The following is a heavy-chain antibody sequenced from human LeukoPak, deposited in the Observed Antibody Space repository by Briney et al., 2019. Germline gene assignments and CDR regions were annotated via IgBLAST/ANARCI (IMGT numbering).Heavy chain of an antibody. J-gene: IGHJ3*02. Sequence: GGSLRLSCAASGFTFSSYGMHWVRQAPGKGLEWVAFIRYDGSNKYYADSVKGRFTISRDNSKNTLYLQMNSLRAEDTAVYYCAKDGDYYDSSGHSDAFDIWGQGTMVTVSS. CDR1: GFTFSSYG. V-gene: IGHV3-30*02. CDR3: AKDGDYYDSSGHSDAFDI. D-gene: IGHD3-22*01. CDR2: IRYDGSNK.